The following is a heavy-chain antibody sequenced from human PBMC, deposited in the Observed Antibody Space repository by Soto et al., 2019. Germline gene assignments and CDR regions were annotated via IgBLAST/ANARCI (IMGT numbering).Heavy chain of an antibody. V-gene: IGHV4-39*01. CDR3: ASWAGYCSSTSCYGVRYGMDV. Sequence: PSETLSLTCTVSGVSVSTNTQYWGWIRQSPGKGLEWIGSIYYGGRTYYNPSLKSRVTISVDTSKNQFSLRLSSVTAADTAVYYCASWAGYCSSTSCYGVRYGMDVWGQGTTVTVSS. CDR2: IYYGGRT. J-gene: IGHJ6*02. CDR1: GVSVSTNTQY. D-gene: IGHD2-2*01.